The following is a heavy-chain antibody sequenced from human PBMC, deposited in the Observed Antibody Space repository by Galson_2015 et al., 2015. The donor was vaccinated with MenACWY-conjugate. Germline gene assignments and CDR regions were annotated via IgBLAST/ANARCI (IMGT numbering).Heavy chain of an antibody. V-gene: IGHV3-30*01. Sequence: SLRLSCAASGFNFNMYSLHWIRHAPGKGLEWVAVISYDGKDKFYGDSVKGRFIILRDNSKNTVYLQMNSLRGEDTGVYFCARVGQERRTLLPNFDGWGQGTRVTVSS. CDR1: GFNFNMYS. CDR2: ISYDGKDK. J-gene: IGHJ4*02. D-gene: IGHD3-22*01. CDR3: ARVGQERRTLLPNFDG.